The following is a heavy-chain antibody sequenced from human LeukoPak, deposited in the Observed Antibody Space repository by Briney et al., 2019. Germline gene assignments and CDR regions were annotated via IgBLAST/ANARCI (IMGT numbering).Heavy chain of an antibody. CDR1: GGSISRYY. Sequence: SETLSLTCTVSGGSISRYYWSWIRQPPGKGLEWIGYIYYSGSTNYNPSLKSRVTISVDTSKNQFSLKLSSVTAADTAVYYCARVYPYCGGDCYSVGFDPWGQGTLVTVSS. V-gene: IGHV4-59*01. J-gene: IGHJ5*02. CDR2: IYYSGST. D-gene: IGHD2-21*02. CDR3: ARVYPYCGGDCYSVGFDP.